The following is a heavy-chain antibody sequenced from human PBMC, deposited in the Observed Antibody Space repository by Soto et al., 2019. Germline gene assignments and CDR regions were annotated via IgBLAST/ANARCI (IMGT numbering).Heavy chain of an antibody. CDR2: IKQDGSEK. V-gene: IGHV3-7*01. CDR3: AREENQLPQEDAFDI. J-gene: IGHJ3*02. CDR1: GFTFSSYW. D-gene: IGHD2-2*01. Sequence: GGSLRLSCAASGFTFSSYWMSWVRQAPGKGLEWVANIKQDGSEKYYVDSVKGRFTISRDNAKNSLYLQMNSLRAEDTAVYYCAREENQLPQEDAFDIWGQGTMVTVSS.